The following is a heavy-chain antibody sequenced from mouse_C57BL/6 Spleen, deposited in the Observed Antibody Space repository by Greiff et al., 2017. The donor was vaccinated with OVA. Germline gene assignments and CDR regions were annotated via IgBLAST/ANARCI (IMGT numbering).Heavy chain of an antibody. Sequence: VQLQQSGPELVKPGASVKISCKASGYAFSSSWMNWVKQRPGKGLEWIGRIYPGDGDTNYNGKFKGKATLTADKSSSTAYMQLSSLPSEDSAVYFWASQYDSYAMDYWGQGTSGTVSS. CDR1: GYAFSSSW. V-gene: IGHV1-82*01. J-gene: IGHJ4*01. CDR3: ASQYDSYAMDY. CDR2: IYPGDGDT. D-gene: IGHD2-14*01.